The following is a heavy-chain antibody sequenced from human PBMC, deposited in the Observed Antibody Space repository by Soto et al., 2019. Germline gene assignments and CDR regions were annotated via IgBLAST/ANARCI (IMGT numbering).Heavy chain of an antibody. J-gene: IGHJ6*02. CDR2: IHYTGST. CDR1: GDSISSTGFY. CDR3: ARDHRSLGDYYGIDV. Sequence: LSLSCSVSGDSISSTGFYWSWIRQQPGKALEWIGYIHYTGSTSYNPSLKSRLAISLDASKNQFSLSLSSVTSADTAVYYCARDHRSLGDYYGIDVWGQGTTVTVSS. D-gene: IGHD3-10*01. V-gene: IGHV4-31*03.